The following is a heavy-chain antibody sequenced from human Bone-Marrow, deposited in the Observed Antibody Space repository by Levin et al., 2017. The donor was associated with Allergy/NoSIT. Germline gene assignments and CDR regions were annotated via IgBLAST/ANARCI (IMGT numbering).Heavy chain of an antibody. CDR2: TSGTGGST. V-gene: IGHV3-23*01. D-gene: IGHD5-12*01. CDR1: GFTFSGYA. Sequence: AGGSLRLSCAASGFTFSGYAMTWVRQAPGKGLEWISTTSGTGGSTYYAHSLKGRFTISRDNPKNTLYLQMNSLRAEDTAIYYCAKDRKQVDPRYYMDVWGKGTTVTVSS. J-gene: IGHJ6*03. CDR3: AKDRKQVDPRYYMDV.